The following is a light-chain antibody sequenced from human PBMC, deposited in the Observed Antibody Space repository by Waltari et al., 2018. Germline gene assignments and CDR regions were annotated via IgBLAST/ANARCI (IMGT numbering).Light chain of an antibody. Sequence: NFMLTQPHSVSESPAETVTISCTRSSGSIASNYVQWYQQRAGRSPTPVLFEDDQRPSEVPGRFSCSIDSCATSVSLTICGLKTENEADYYCQSYDSSDLWVFGGGTRLSVL. CDR1: SGSIASNY. V-gene: IGLV6-57*01. CDR2: EDD. CDR3: QSYDSSDLWV. J-gene: IGLJ3*02.